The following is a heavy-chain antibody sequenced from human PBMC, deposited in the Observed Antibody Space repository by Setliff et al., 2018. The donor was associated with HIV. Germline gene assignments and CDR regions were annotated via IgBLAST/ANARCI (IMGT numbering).Heavy chain of an antibody. CDR2: ISAYNGKT. D-gene: IGHD1-26*01. CDR3: ATSIMGGGHPDAFDN. V-gene: IGHV1-18*01. CDR1: GFSFTSYG. J-gene: IGHJ3*02. Sequence: GASVKVSCKVSGFSFTSYGIIWVRQAPGQGLEWMGWISAYNGKTNYGQKFRGRVTMTRDTSTTTDYMELTSLRSDDTAAYYCATSIMGGGHPDAFDNWGQGTMVTVSS.